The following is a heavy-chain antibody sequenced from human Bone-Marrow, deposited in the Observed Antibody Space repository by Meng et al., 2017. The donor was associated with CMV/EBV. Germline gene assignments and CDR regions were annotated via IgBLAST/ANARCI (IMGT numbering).Heavy chain of an antibody. CDR2: IYWNDDK. CDR3: AHSGRGYYRDAFDI. Sequence: SGPTLVKPTQTLTLTCTFSGFSLSTSGVGVGWIRQPPGKALEWLALIYWNDDKRYSPSLKSRLTITKDTSKNQVVLTMTNMDPVYIATYYCAHSGRGYYRDAFDIWGQGTMVTVSS. J-gene: IGHJ3*02. V-gene: IGHV2-5*01. D-gene: IGHD3-22*01. CDR1: GFSLSTSGVG.